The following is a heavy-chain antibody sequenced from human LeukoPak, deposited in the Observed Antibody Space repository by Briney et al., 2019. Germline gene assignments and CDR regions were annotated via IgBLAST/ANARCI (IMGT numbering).Heavy chain of an antibody. CDR2: MNPNSGNT. J-gene: IGHJ5*02. Sequence: GASVTVSCTASGYTFTSYDINWVRHAPRQGHEWKGWMNPNSGNTGYAQKFQGRVTMTRNTSISTAYMELSSLRSEDTAVYYCARECITMVRGVMAYNWFDPWGQGTLVTVSS. V-gene: IGHV1-8*01. CDR1: GYTFTSYD. D-gene: IGHD3-10*01. CDR3: ARECITMVRGVMAYNWFDP.